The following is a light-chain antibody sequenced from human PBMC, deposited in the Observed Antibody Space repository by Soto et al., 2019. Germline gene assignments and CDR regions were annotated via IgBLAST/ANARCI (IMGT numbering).Light chain of an antibody. CDR2: AAS. CDR3: QQSYSTPRLT. CDR1: QSISIY. Sequence: DIPMTQSPSSLSASVGDRVTITCRASQSISIYLNWYHQKPGKAPKLLIYAASSLQSGVPSRFSGSGSGTDFTLTISSLQPEDFATYYCQQSYSTPRLTFGGGTKVEIK. V-gene: IGKV1-39*01. J-gene: IGKJ4*01.